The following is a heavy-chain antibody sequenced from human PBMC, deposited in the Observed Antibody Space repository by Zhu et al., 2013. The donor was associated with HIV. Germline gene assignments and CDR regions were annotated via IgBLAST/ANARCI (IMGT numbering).Heavy chain of an antibody. V-gene: IGHV3-30*18. CDR1: GFTFSSYG. D-gene: IGHD2-15*01. CDR3: AKAGVVATHWYFDL. J-gene: IGHJ2*01. CDR2: ISYDGSNK. Sequence: VQLVESGGGVVQPGRSLRLSCAASGFTFSSYGMHWVRQAPGKGLEWVAVISYDGSNKYYADSVKGRFTISRDNSKNTLYLQMNSLRAEDTAVYYCAKAGVVATHWYFDLWGLAPWSLSPQ.